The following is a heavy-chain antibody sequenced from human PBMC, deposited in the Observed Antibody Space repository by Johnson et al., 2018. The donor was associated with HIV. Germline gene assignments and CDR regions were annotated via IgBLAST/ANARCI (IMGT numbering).Heavy chain of an antibody. J-gene: IGHJ3*02. Sequence: VESGGELVQPGGSLRLSCAGSGFTFSSNGMHWVRQATGKGLEWVSAIGTAGDTSYPGSVKGRFTIYRENAKNSLYLQMNSLRAGDTAVYYFARCSSYYYDSRCSDAFDIWGQGTMVTVSS. V-gene: IGHV3-13*01. CDR2: IGTAGDT. CDR1: GFTFSSNG. CDR3: ARCSSYYYDSRCSDAFDI. D-gene: IGHD3-22*01.